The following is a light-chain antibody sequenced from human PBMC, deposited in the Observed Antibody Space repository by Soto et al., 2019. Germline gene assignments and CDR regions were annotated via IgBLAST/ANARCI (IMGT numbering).Light chain of an antibody. CDR1: KGINNY. V-gene: IGKV1-16*01. CDR2: ATS. J-gene: IGKJ1*01. Sequence: DIQMTQSPPSLSASVGDRVTITCRASKGINNYLAWFQQQPGTAPKPLIYATSTLHSGVPSRFTGSGSGKEFTLTITSLQSEDVVIYYCQQYTRYPWTFGQGTKVEVK. CDR3: QQYTRYPWT.